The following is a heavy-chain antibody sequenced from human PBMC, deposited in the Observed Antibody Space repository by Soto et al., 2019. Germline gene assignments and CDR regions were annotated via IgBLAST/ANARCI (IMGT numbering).Heavy chain of an antibody. Sequence: EVQLLESGGGLVKPGGSLRLSCAASGFAFGRYALSWVRQAPGKGLEWVSAMGGSVDSKSYADSVKGRFTISRDDPKNTLFLEMNSLRPEDTAIYFCARDQISGWYDNWGQATLVTVSS. V-gene: IGHV3-23*01. D-gene: IGHD6-19*01. CDR2: MGGSVDSK. CDR3: ARDQISGWYDN. CDR1: GFAFGRYA. J-gene: IGHJ5*02.